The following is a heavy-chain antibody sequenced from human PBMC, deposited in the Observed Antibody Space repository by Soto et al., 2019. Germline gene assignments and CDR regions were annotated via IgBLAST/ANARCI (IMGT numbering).Heavy chain of an antibody. V-gene: IGHV6-1*01. D-gene: IGHD3-3*01. CDR3: ARGQDYDFWSGYYIHYYYYYMDV. CDR1: GDSVSSNSAA. Sequence: PSQPLSLTCAISGDSVSSNSAAWNWIRQSPSRGLEWLGRTYYRSKWYNDYAVSVKSRITINPDTSKNQFSLQLNSVTPEDTAVYYCARGQDYDFWSGYYIHYYYYYMDVWGKGTTVTVSS. J-gene: IGHJ6*03. CDR2: TYYRSKWYN.